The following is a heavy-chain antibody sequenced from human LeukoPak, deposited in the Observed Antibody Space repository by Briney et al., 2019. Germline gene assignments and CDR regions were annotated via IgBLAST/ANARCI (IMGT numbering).Heavy chain of an antibody. Sequence: GESLKVSCKGSGYSFTTYWIGWVRQMPGRGLEWMGIIYPGDSDTRYSPSFQGQVTISADKSISTAYLQWSSLKASDTAVYYCARGRRFGELSHPTYYFDYWGQGTQVTVSS. CDR3: ARGRRFGELSHPTYYFDY. CDR2: IYPGDSDT. CDR1: GYSFTTYW. V-gene: IGHV5-51*01. D-gene: IGHD3-10*01. J-gene: IGHJ4*02.